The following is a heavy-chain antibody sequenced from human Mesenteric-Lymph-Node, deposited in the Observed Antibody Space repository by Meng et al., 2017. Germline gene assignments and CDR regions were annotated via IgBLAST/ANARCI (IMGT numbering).Heavy chain of an antibody. CDR3: ASLKDYDGRGYYYFES. Sequence: QVRLHEWGPGLVTPSGTLSLTCAVSGGSSSSSNWWSWVREPPGKGLEWIGEIYHSGSTNYNPSLKSRVTRSVDKSKNQFSLKLASMTAADTAVYYCASLKDYDGRGYYYFESWGQGTLVTVSS. CDR1: GGSSSSSNW. V-gene: IGHV4-4*02. CDR2: IYHSGST. D-gene: IGHD3-22*01. J-gene: IGHJ4*02.